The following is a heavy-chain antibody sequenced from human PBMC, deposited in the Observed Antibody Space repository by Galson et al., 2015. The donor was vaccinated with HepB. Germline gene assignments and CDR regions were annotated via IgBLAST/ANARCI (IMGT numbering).Heavy chain of an antibody. CDR2: IDPSDSYT. D-gene: IGHD6-13*01. J-gene: IGHJ6*02. V-gene: IGHV5-10-1*01. CDR3: ARREAAAGTRYYGMDV. CDR1: GYSFTSYW. Sequence: QSGAEVKKPGESLRISCKGSGYSFTSYWISWVRQMPGKGLEWMGRIDPSDSYTNYSPSFQGHVTISADKSISTAYLQWSSLKASDTAMYYCARREAAAGTRYYGMDVWGQGTTVTVSS.